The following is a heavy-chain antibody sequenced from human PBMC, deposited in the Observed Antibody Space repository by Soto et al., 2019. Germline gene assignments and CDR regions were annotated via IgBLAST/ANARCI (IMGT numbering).Heavy chain of an antibody. CDR2: ISSSSSYI. CDR1: GFTFSSYS. D-gene: IGHD4-4*01. V-gene: IGHV3-21*01. J-gene: IGHJ6*02. CDR3: ARDLYSHDRSPPYGMDV. Sequence: GGSLRLSCAASGFTFSSYSMNWVRQAPGKGLEWVSSISSSSSYIYYADSVKGRFTISRDNAKNSLYLQMNSLRAEDTAVYYCARDLYSHDRSPPYGMDVWGQGTTVTVSS.